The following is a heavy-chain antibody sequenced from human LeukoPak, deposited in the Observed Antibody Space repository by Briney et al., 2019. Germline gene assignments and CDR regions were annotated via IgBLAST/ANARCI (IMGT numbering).Heavy chain of an antibody. Sequence: GGSLRLSCAASGFTFSSYAMTWVRQAPGQGLEWVSTISGSGVSIHYADSVKGRFTISRDNSKNTLYLQMNSLRAEDTAVYYCARSHGDYAPFDIWGQGTMVTVSS. D-gene: IGHD4-17*01. J-gene: IGHJ3*02. CDR2: ISGSGVSI. V-gene: IGHV3-23*01. CDR3: ARSHGDYAPFDI. CDR1: GFTFSSYA.